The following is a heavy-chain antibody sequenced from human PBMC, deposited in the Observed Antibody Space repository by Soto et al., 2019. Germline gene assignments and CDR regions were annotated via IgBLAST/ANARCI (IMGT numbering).Heavy chain of an antibody. Sequence: EVQLVESGGGLIQPGGSLRLSCAASGFTVSSNYMSWVRQAPVKGLEWVSVIYSGGSTYYADSVKGRFTISRDNSKNTLYLQMNSLRAEDTAVYYCARDRVESGYPEYFQHWCQGTRVTVSS. D-gene: IGHD3-22*01. CDR3: ARDRVESGYPEYFQH. J-gene: IGHJ1*01. CDR1: GFTVSSNY. CDR2: IYSGGST. V-gene: IGHV3-53*01.